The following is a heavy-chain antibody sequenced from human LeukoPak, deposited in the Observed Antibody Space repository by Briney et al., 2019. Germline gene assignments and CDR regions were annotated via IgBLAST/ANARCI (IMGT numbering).Heavy chain of an antibody. D-gene: IGHD2-2*02. CDR2: IYHSGST. CDR1: GGSISSGGYY. CDR3: ARVPTSVVPAAIEYY. J-gene: IGHJ4*02. Sequence: SETLSLTCTVSGGSISSGGYYWSWIRQPPGKGLEWIGYIYHSGSTYYNPSLKSRVTISVDRSKNQFSLKLSSVTAADTAVYYCARVPTSVVPAAIEYYWGQGTLVTVSS. V-gene: IGHV4-30-2*01.